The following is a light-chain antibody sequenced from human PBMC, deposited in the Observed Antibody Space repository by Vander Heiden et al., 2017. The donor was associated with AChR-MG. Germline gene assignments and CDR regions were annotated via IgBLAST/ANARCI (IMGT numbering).Light chain of an antibody. CDR2: EGS. J-gene: IGLJ3*02. Sequence: QSALTQHASVYGSPGQPIHISCTGTSRAVGSSILVSWIQQHPGKAPKLIIYEGSQRPTGVSDRFSGSKSGNTASLTFSGLQAEDEAHYYCCSYAGSGTWVFGGGTKVTVL. V-gene: IGLV2-23*01. CDR1: SRAVGSSIL. CDR3: CSYAGSGTWV.